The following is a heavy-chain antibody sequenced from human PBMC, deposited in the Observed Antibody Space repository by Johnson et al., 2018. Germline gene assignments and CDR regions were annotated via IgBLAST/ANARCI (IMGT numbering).Heavy chain of an antibody. D-gene: IGHD5-18*01. Sequence: QVQLVQSGGGVVQPGESLRLSCVASGFTFSGYPMHWVRQTPGKGLEWVAVISYDGDNKKYADSVKGRFTISRDNSKNTLYLQMDSLKVEDTAVYYCGIDLAAMAYYYYGMDVWGHGTTVTVSS. CDR3: GIDLAAMAYYYYGMDV. V-gene: IGHV3-30*03. CDR2: ISYDGDNK. CDR1: GFTFSGYP. J-gene: IGHJ6*02.